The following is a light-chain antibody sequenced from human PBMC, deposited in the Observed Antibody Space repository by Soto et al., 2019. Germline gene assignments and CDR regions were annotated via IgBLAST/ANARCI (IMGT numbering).Light chain of an antibody. V-gene: IGLV1-40*01. CDR3: QSYDSSLSGSTV. CDR2: GNN. J-gene: IGLJ3*02. CDR1: TSNIVTGYD. Sequence: QSVLTQPPSVSGAPGQRVTISCTGSTSNIVTGYDVHWYQQIPGTAPKLLIYGNNNRPSGVPDRFSGSKSGTSASLAITGLRPEDEAYYYCQSYDSSLSGSTVFGGGTKLTVL.